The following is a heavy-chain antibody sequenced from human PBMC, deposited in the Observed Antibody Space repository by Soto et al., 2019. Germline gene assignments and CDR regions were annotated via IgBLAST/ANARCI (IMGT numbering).Heavy chain of an antibody. CDR3: ARDLNLGVGDY. CDR1: GYTFTSYG. Sequence: QVQLVQSGAEVKQPGASGKVSCKASGYTFTSYGISWVRQAPGQGLEWMGWINPNNGNTKNAQKVQGRVTMTTDTSTSTAYIELRSLRSDDTAVYYCARDLNLGVGDYWGKGNLVTVSS. J-gene: IGHJ4*02. CDR2: INPNNGNT. D-gene: IGHD3-16*01. V-gene: IGHV1-18*01.